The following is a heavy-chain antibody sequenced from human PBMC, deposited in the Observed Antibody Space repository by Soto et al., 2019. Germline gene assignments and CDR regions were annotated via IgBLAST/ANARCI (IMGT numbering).Heavy chain of an antibody. CDR1: GGSVSSGSYY. V-gene: IGHV4-61*01. CDR2: IYYSGST. Sequence: PSETLSLTRTVSGGSVSSGSYYWSWIRQPPGKGLEWIGYIYYSGSTNYNPSLKSRVTISVDTSKNQFSLKLSSVTAADTAVYYCAGVGATDLDYWGQGTLVTVSS. D-gene: IGHD1-26*01. CDR3: AGVGATDLDY. J-gene: IGHJ4*02.